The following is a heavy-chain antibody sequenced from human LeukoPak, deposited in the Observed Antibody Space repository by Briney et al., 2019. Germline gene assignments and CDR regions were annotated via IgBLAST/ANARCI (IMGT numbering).Heavy chain of an antibody. D-gene: IGHD2-2*02. J-gene: IGHJ4*02. Sequence: GSLRLSCAASGFTFSSYAMSWVRQAPGKGLEWVSAISGSGGSTYYADSVKGRFTISRDNSKNTLYLQMNSLRAEDTAVYYCAKTSRYCSSTSCYNDYWGQGTLVTVSS. V-gene: IGHV3-23*01. CDR3: AKTSRYCSSTSCYNDY. CDR1: GFTFSSYA. CDR2: ISGSGGST.